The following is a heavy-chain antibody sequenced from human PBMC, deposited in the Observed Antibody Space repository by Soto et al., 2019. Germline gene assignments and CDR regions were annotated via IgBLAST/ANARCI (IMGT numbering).Heavy chain of an antibody. Sequence: ASVKVSCKASVYTFTRYAMHRVRQAPGQRLEWMGWINAGNGNTKYSQKFQGRVTITRDTSASTAYMELSSLRSEDTAVFYCARTARRTVAVAGTVLGYWGQGTLVTVSS. J-gene: IGHJ4*02. CDR2: INAGNGNT. D-gene: IGHD6-19*01. CDR3: ARTARRTVAVAGTVLGY. V-gene: IGHV1-3*01. CDR1: VYTFTRYA.